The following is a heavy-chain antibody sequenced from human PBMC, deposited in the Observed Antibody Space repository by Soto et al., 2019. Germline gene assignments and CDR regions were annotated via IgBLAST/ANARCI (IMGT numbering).Heavy chain of an antibody. CDR1: GFTFSSYA. CDR3: ARGKSMRGQSGYYGSGSYYKVYYYYGMDV. D-gene: IGHD3-10*01. CDR2: ISYDGSNK. J-gene: IGHJ6*02. Sequence: GGSLRLSCAASGFTFSSYAMHWVRQAPGKGLEWVAVISYDGSNKYYADSVKGRFTISRDNSKNTLYLQMNSLRAEDTAVYYCARGKSMRGQSGYYGSGSYYKVYYYYGMDVWGQGTTVTVSS. V-gene: IGHV3-30-3*01.